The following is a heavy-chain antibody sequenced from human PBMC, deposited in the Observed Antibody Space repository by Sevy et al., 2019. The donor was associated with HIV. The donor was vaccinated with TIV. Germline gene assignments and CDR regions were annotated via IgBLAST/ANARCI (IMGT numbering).Heavy chain of an antibody. CDR2: ISYDGSNT. D-gene: IGHD3-22*01. V-gene: IGHV3-30-3*01. Sequence: GGCLRLSCAASGFTFTTYAMHWVRQAPGKGLEWVAVISYDGSNTYYADSAKGRFTISRDSSKNTLYLQMNSLRAEDTTVYFCARHGGYDSRGYDLSNYWGQGTLVIVSS. CDR1: GFTFTTYA. J-gene: IGHJ4*02. CDR3: ARHGGYDSRGYDLSNY.